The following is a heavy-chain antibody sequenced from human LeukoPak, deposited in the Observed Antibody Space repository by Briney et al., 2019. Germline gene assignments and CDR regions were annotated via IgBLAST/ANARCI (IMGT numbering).Heavy chain of an antibody. Sequence: SETLSLTCTVSGGSISSYYWSWIRQPAGKGLEWIGRIYTSGSTNYNASLKSRVTISVDTSKNQFSLKLSSVTAADTAVYYCASRVASSPRGFDYWGQGTLVTVSS. CDR1: GGSISSYY. D-gene: IGHD6-6*01. CDR3: ASRVASSPRGFDY. CDR2: IYTSGST. V-gene: IGHV4-4*07. J-gene: IGHJ4*02.